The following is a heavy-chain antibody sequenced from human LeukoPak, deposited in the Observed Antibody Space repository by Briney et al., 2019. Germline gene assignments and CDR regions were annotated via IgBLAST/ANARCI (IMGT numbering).Heavy chain of an antibody. CDR3: AKDSYQLLRDALDY. CDR2: IKHDLSET. D-gene: IGHD2-2*01. CDR1: GFTFRSDW. J-gene: IGHJ4*02. Sequence: GGSLRLSCAASGFTFRSDWMSWVRQAPGKGLEWVATIKHDLSETHYGDSVKGRFTVSRDNPKNTLYLQMNSLRAEDTAVYYCAKDSYQLLRDALDYWGQGTLVTVSS. V-gene: IGHV3-7*03.